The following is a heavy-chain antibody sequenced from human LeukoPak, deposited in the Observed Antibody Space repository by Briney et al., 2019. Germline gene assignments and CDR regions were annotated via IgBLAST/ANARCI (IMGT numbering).Heavy chain of an antibody. V-gene: IGHV4-34*01. Sequence: SETLSLTCAAYGGSFSGYYWSWIRQPPGKGLEWIGEINHSGSTNYNPSLKSRVTISVDTSKNQFSLKLSSVTAADTAVYYCARARGGWLRSMAPDYWGQGTLVTVSS. CDR3: ARARGGWLRSMAPDY. CDR1: GGSFSGYY. J-gene: IGHJ4*02. D-gene: IGHD5-12*01. CDR2: INHSGST.